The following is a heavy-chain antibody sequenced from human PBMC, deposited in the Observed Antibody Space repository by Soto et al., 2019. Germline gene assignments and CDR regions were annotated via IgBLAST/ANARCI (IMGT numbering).Heavy chain of an antibody. D-gene: IGHD1-1*01. Sequence: QVRLEQSGAEVKKPESSVRVSCQASGGALTSYPIHWVRQAPGQGLEWMGVIDPMFDTSNLAEKFKARVTFTADASTKTVYMDLTSLRSDDTAVYFCATYPRPYNWIDLWGQGTLLTVSS. CDR3: ATYPRPYNWIDL. J-gene: IGHJ5*02. CDR2: IDPMFDTS. CDR1: GGALTSYP. V-gene: IGHV1-69*01.